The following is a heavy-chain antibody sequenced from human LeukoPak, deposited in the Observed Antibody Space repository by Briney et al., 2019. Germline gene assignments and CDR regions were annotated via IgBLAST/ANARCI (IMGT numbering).Heavy chain of an antibody. CDR2: VSGSGGST. Sequence: GGSLRLSCPASRVTSRSHAMSWVRQAPGQGLQWVSTVSGSGGSTHYADSVKGRFTISRDNSKNTVYLQINSPRAEDTPIYYCAKEIATPKDYWGQGTLVTVSS. J-gene: IGHJ4*02. V-gene: IGHV3-23*01. CDR1: RVTSRSHA. CDR3: AKEIATPKDY.